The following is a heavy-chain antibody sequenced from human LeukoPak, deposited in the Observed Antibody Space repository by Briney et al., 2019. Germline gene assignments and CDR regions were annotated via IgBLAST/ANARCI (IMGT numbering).Heavy chain of an antibody. D-gene: IGHD3-3*01. CDR1: GFTFSSYA. J-gene: IGHJ4*02. CDR3: AKDLVPYDFWSGFDY. Sequence: GGSLRLSXAASGFTFSSYAMSWVRQAPGKGLEWVSAISGSGGSTYYADSVKGRFTISRDSSKNTLYLQMNSLRAEDTAVYYCAKDLVPYDFWSGFDYWGQGTLVTVSS. CDR2: ISGSGGST. V-gene: IGHV3-23*01.